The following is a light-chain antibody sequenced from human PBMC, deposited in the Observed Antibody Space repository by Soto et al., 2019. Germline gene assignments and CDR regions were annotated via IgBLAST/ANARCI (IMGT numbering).Light chain of an antibody. CDR1: QTIGSW. CDR3: QHYNSYGT. Sequence: DIQMTQSPSTLSASVGDRVTVTCRASQTIGSWLAWYQQKPGRAPKLLIFDASSLESGVPSRFSGNGSGTEFTLTISSLQPDDFATYYCQHYNSYGTFGQGTKVDIK. CDR2: DAS. J-gene: IGKJ1*01. V-gene: IGKV1-5*01.